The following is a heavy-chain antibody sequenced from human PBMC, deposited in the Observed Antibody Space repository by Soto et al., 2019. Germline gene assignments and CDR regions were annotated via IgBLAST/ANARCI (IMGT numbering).Heavy chain of an antibody. J-gene: IGHJ4*02. CDR2: INPNSGGT. Sequence: ASVKVSCKASGYTFTGYYMHWVRQAPGQGLEWMGWINPNSGGTNYAQKFQGRVTMTRDTSISTAYMELSRLRSDDTAVYYCARTNYYDSSGPHFDYWGQGTLVTVSS. D-gene: IGHD3-22*01. CDR1: GYTFTGYY. V-gene: IGHV1-2*02. CDR3: ARTNYYDSSGPHFDY.